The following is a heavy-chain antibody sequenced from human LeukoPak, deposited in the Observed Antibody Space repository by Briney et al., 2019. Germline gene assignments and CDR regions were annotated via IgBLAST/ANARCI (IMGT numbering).Heavy chain of an antibody. CDR2: INPGDGST. Sequence: ASVKVSCKASGYTFTRYYIHWVRQAPGQGLECMGTINPGDGSTSYAQKFQGRVTMTRDMSTSTVYMELSSLRSEDRAVYYCARRGGGHDRFDYWGQGTLVTVSS. D-gene: IGHD4-23*01. CDR3: ARRGGGHDRFDY. V-gene: IGHV1-46*01. CDR1: GYTFTRYY. J-gene: IGHJ4*02.